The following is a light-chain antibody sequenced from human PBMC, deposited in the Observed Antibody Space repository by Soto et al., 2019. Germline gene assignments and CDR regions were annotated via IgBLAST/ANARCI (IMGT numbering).Light chain of an antibody. CDR3: AAWDDSLSGWV. CDR1: NSNIGRNS. CDR2: RNN. Sequence: QSVLTQPPSASGTPGQRVTLSCSGSNSNIGRNSVHWYQQLPGTAPKLLIFRNNQRPSGVPDRFSGSKSGTSASLAISGLRSEDEADYYCAAWDDSLSGWVFGGGTQLTV. V-gene: IGLV1-47*01. J-gene: IGLJ3*02.